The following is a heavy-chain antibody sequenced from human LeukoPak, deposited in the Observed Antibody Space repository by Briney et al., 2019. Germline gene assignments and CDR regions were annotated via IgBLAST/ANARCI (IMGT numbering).Heavy chain of an antibody. D-gene: IGHD3-22*01. Sequence: SETLSLTCAVYGGSFSGCYWSWIRQPPGKGLEWIGEINHSGSTNYNPSLKSRVTISVDTSKNQFSLKLSSVTAADTAVYYCARAFVYYDRPHMRNWGQGTLVTVSS. CDR1: GGSFSGCY. V-gene: IGHV4-34*01. CDR2: INHSGST. J-gene: IGHJ4*02. CDR3: ARAFVYYDRPHMRN.